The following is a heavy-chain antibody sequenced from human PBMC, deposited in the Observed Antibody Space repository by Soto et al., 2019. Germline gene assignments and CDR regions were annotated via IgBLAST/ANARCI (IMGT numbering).Heavy chain of an antibody. CDR2: ISGSGTTA. J-gene: IGHJ6*02. CDR3: AKVPDV. Sequence: PGGSLRLSCAASGFIFSSYAMSWVRQAPGKGLEWVSAISGSGTTAYYADSVKGRFTFSRDNSKKTMYLQMNSLRAEDTAVYYCAKVPDVWGQGTTVTVSS. V-gene: IGHV3-23*01. CDR1: GFIFSSYA.